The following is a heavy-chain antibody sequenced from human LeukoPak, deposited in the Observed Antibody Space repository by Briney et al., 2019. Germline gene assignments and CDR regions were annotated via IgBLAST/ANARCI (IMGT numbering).Heavy chain of an antibody. CDR3: ARGLGYCSSTSCPYYYYGMGV. CDR1: GFTFSSYA. V-gene: IGHV3-30*04. CDR2: ISYYGSNK. Sequence: GGSLRLSCAASGFTFSSYAMHWVRQPPGQGMEWEAVISYYGSNKSYADSANGRFTISRDNPKNTLYLQMNSLRAEDTAVYYCARGLGYCSSTSCPYYYYGMGVWGKGATVAVAS. J-gene: IGHJ6*04. D-gene: IGHD2-2*01.